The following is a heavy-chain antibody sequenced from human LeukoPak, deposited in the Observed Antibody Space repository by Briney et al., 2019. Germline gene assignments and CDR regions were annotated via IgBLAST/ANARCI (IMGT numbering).Heavy chain of an antibody. CDR1: GFSLSTYG. CDR2: ISSDGGST. CDR3: VKDGGPILTTHDAFDM. Sequence: GGSLRLSCSVSGFSLSTYGLHWVRQAPGKGLEHVSRISSDGGSTYYPDSLKGRFTISRDNSKNTLYLQMSTLRPEDTAVYFCVKDGGPILTTHDAFDMWGQGTMVTVSS. V-gene: IGHV3-64D*06. J-gene: IGHJ3*02. D-gene: IGHD3-9*01.